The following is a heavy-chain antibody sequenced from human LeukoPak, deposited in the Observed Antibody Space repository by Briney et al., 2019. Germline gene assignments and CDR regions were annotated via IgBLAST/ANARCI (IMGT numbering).Heavy chain of an antibody. Sequence: PSETLSLTXAVYGGSFSGYYWSWICQPPGKGLEWIGEINHSGSTNYNPSLKSRVTISVDTSKNQFSLKLSSVTAADTAVYYCASGRVRGYIYGYGRQYYFDYWGQGTLVTVSS. D-gene: IGHD5-18*01. CDR2: INHSGST. CDR3: ASGRVRGYIYGYGRQYYFDY. CDR1: GGSFSGYY. J-gene: IGHJ4*02. V-gene: IGHV4-34*01.